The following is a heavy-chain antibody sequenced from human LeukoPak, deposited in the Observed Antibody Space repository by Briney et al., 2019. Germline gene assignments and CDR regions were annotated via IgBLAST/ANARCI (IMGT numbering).Heavy chain of an antibody. CDR3: ARVGYYDSSGYYPIDY. J-gene: IGHJ4*02. Sequence: PGGSLRLSCAASGFTFSSYSINWVRQAPGKGLEWVSSISSSSSYIYYADSVKGRFTISRDSAKNSLYLQMNSLRAEDTAVYYCARVGYYDSSGYYPIDYWGQGTLVTVSS. V-gene: IGHV3-21*01. D-gene: IGHD3-22*01. CDR1: GFTFSSYS. CDR2: ISSSSSYI.